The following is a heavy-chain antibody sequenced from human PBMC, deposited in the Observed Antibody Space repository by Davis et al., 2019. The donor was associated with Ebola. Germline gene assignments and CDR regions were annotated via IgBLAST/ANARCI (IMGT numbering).Heavy chain of an antibody. V-gene: IGHV4-4*07. CDR3: ARGGLPENYYDSSAQTGDYYYYYGMDV. Sequence: PSETLSLTCTVSGGSISSYYWSWIRQPAGKGLEWIGRIYTSGSTNYNPSLKSRVTMSVDTSKNQFSLKLSSVTAADTAVYYCARGGLPENYYDSSAQTGDYYYYYGMDVWGQGTTVTVSS. J-gene: IGHJ6*02. CDR2: IYTSGST. CDR1: GGSISSYY. D-gene: IGHD3-22*01.